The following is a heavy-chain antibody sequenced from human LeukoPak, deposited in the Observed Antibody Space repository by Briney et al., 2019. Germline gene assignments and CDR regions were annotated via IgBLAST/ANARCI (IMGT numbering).Heavy chain of an antibody. Sequence: PGGSLRLSCAASGFTFSSYWMSWVRQAPGKGLEWVSVIYSGGSTYYADSVKGRFTISRDNSKNTLYLQMNSLRAEDTAVYYCAKGASSSAKTFDYWGQGTLVTVSS. CDR2: IYSGGST. CDR3: AKGASSSAKTFDY. D-gene: IGHD6-13*01. J-gene: IGHJ4*02. CDR1: GFTFSSYW. V-gene: IGHV3-53*01.